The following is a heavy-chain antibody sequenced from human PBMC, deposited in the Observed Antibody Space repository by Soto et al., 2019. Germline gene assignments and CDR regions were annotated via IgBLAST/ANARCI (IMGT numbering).Heavy chain of an antibody. Sequence: QVQLVESGGGVVQPGRSLRLSCAASGFTFSSYAMHWVRQAPGKGLEWVAVISYDGSNKYYADSVKGRFTISRDNSKNTRYLQMNSLRAEDTAVYYCARERMAAADEVWFDPWGQGTLVTVSS. J-gene: IGHJ5*02. V-gene: IGHV3-30-3*01. CDR3: ARERMAAADEVWFDP. CDR2: ISYDGSNK. D-gene: IGHD6-13*01. CDR1: GFTFSSYA.